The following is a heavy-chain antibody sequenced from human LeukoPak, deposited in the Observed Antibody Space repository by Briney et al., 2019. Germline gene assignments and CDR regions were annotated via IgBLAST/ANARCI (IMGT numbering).Heavy chain of an antibody. D-gene: IGHD3-9*01. CDR3: ARSGYYDILTGYYDFDY. CDR1: GYTFTSYG. V-gene: IGHV1-18*01. J-gene: IGHJ4*02. Sequence: ASVKVSFKSSGYTFTSYGISWVRQAPGQGLEWMGWISAYNGNTNYAQKLQGRVTMTTDTSTSTAYMELRSLRSDDTAVYYCARSGYYDILTGYYDFDYWGQGTLVTVSS. CDR2: ISAYNGNT.